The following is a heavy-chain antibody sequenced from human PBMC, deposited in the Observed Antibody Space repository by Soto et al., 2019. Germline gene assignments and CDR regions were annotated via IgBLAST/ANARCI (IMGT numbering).Heavy chain of an antibody. CDR2: SRNRVNNFST. CDR3: SRVDPRAKSPDY. D-gene: IGHD3-9*01. CDR1: EFSFSDQY. V-gene: IGHV3-72*01. J-gene: IGHJ4*02. Sequence: VQVEESGGGLVLPGGSLRLSCTVSAVSEFSFSDQYMDWVRQAPGKGLEWVGRSRNRVNNFSTAYATSVQGRFTISRDETINTDYLQMHSLNTGDTAVYYSSRVDPRAKSPDYWDQRTLATVSS.